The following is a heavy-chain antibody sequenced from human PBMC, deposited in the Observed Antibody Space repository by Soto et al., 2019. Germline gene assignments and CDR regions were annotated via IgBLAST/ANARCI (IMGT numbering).Heavy chain of an antibody. CDR1: GFSLSNAGLG. J-gene: IGHJ5*02. CDR2: IFSNDEK. D-gene: IGHD6-13*01. CDR3: ASTYSTSWYWFDP. Sequence: QVTVKESGPVLVKPTETLTLTCTVSGFSLSNAGLGVSWIRQPPGKALEGLAHIFSNDEKSYSTSLKSRLTISTDTSKSQVVLTMTNMDPVDTATYYCASTYSTSWYWFDPWGQGTLVTVSS. V-gene: IGHV2-26*04.